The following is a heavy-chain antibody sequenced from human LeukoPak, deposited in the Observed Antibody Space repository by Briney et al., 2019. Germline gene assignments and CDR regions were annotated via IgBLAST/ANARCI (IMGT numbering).Heavy chain of an antibody. V-gene: IGHV3-48*04. Sequence: GGSLRLSCAGSGFTFSRFSMNWVRQAPGKGLEWISYITFSSDTIYYTDSVKGRFTPSRDNAKNSLYLQMSSLGAEDTAVYYCARVPVDFWSGSDDYFYYMDVWGKGTTVTVSS. CDR1: GFTFSRFS. CDR3: ARVPVDFWSGSDDYFYYMDV. D-gene: IGHD3-3*01. J-gene: IGHJ6*03. CDR2: ITFSSDTI.